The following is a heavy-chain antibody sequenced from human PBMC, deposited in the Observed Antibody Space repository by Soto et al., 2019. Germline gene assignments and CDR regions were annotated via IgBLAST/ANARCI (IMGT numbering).Heavy chain of an antibody. D-gene: IGHD1-1*01. CDR1: GFSFSSFE. V-gene: IGHV3-48*03. CDR2: ISSAGGTI. Sequence: GSLRLSCAASGFSFSSFEMNWVRQAPGKGLEWVSYISSAGGTIYYADSVKGRFTISKDSAKNSLFLQMNSLRADDTGVYYCARVSRIPVQGMDVWGQGTTVTVSS. CDR3: ARVSRIPVQGMDV. J-gene: IGHJ6*02.